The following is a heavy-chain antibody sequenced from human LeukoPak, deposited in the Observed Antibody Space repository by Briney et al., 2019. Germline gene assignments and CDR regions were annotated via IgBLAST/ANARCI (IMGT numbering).Heavy chain of an antibody. V-gene: IGHV3-23*01. Sequence: GGSLRLSCAASGFTFSSYAMSWVRQAPGKGLEWVSAISGSGGSTYYADSVKGRFTISRDNSKNTLYLQMNSLRAEDTAVYYCAKGEEQWLYNLNWFDPWGQGTLVTVPS. D-gene: IGHD6-19*01. J-gene: IGHJ5*02. CDR1: GFTFSSYA. CDR3: AKGEEQWLYNLNWFDP. CDR2: ISGSGGST.